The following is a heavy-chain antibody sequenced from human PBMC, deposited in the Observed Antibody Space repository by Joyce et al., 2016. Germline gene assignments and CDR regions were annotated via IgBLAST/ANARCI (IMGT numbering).Heavy chain of an antibody. J-gene: IGHJ4*02. CDR2: LDPSDSYT. CDR3: ARHYYDSSGPTFHY. V-gene: IGHV5-10-1*03. D-gene: IGHD3-22*01. CDR1: GYSFTSYL. Sequence: EVQLVQSGAEVKKPGESLRISCKASGYSFTSYLISWVRQMPGKGLEWMGRLDPSDSYTHYSPSFQGHVTISTDKSITTAFLQWSSLKASDTAIYYCARHYYDSSGPTFHYWGQGTLVTVSS.